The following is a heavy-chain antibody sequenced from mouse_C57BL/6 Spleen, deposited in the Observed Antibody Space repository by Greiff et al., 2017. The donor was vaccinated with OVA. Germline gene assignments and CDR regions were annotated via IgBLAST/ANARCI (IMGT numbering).Heavy chain of an antibody. CDR2: IGSGGSYT. CDR1: GFTFSSYG. Sequence: EVQLVESGGDLVKPGGSLKLSCAASGFTFSSYGMSWVRQTPDKRLEWVATIGSGGSYTYYPDSVKGRCTISRDNAKNTVYLQMSSLTSEDSAIYYCASRRLLSPYYFDYWGQGTTLTVSS. J-gene: IGHJ2*01. V-gene: IGHV5-6*01. CDR3: ASRRLLSPYYFDY. D-gene: IGHD3-2*02.